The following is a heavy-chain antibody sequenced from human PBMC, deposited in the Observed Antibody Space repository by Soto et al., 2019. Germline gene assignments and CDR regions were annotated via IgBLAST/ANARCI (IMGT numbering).Heavy chain of an antibody. CDR1: GGSIDSGAYY. CDR3: ASLNIGSYYSSRNYFDF. D-gene: IGHD1-26*01. J-gene: IGHJ4*02. Sequence: SETLSLTCTVSGGSIDSGAYYCSWIRQHPGEGLEWIGYIFSSVSTFYNPSLKSRVSISMDTSTKSFSLNLRSVTAADTAVYYCASLNIGSYYSSRNYFDFWGQGTPVTVSS. V-gene: IGHV4-31*03. CDR2: IFSSVST.